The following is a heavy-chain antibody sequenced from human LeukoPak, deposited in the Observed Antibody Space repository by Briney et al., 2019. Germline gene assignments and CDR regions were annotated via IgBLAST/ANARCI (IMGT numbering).Heavy chain of an antibody. J-gene: IGHJ4*02. D-gene: IGHD3-3*01. CDR2: ISYDGSNK. Sequence: GGSLRLSCAASGFTFSSYAMHWVRQAPGKGLEWVAVISYDGSNKYYADSVRGRFTISRDNSKNTLYLQMNSLRAEDTAVYYCANSPRFLEWLFHYWGQGTLVTVSS. V-gene: IGHV3-30-3*01. CDR3: ANSPRFLEWLFHY. CDR1: GFTFSSYA.